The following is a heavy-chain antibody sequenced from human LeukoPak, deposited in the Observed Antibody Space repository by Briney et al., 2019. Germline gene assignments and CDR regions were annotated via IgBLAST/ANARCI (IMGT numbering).Heavy chain of an antibody. CDR2: ISYDGSNK. V-gene: IGHV3-30*18. J-gene: IGHJ4*02. D-gene: IGHD3-22*01. Sequence: QPGGSLRLSCAASGFTFSSYGMHWVRQAPGKGLEWVAVISYDGSNKYYADSVKGRFTISRDNSKNTLYLQMNSLRAEDTVVYYCAKDRYYYDSSGILDYWGQGTLVTVSS. CDR1: GFTFSSYG. CDR3: AKDRYYYDSSGILDY.